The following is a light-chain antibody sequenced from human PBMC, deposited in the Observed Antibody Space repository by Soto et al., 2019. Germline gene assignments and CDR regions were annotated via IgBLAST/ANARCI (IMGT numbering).Light chain of an antibody. CDR3: CSYVSSNTYV. CDR1: RTDVGGYNF. J-gene: IGLJ1*01. V-gene: IGLV2-14*01. Sequence: QSALTQPASVSGSPGQSITISCTGTRTDVGGYNFVSWYQQHPGKAPKLIIYEVSNRPSGVSNRFSGSKSDNTASLTISGLQAEDEADYYCCSYVSSNTYVFGTGTKVTVL. CDR2: EVS.